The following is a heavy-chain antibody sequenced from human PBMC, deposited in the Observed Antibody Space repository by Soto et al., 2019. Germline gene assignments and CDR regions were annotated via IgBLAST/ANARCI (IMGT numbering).Heavy chain of an antibody. D-gene: IGHD3-10*01. CDR1: GGSFSGYY. CDR2: INHSGST. V-gene: IGHV4-34*01. CDR3: AREYYYGSGSYYNGFDY. J-gene: IGHJ4*02. Sequence: LSRTCAVYGGSFSGYYWSWIRQPPGKGLEWIGEINHSGSTNYNPSLKSRVTISVDTSKNQFSLKLSSVTAADTAVYYCAREYYYGSGSYYNGFDYWGQGTLVTV.